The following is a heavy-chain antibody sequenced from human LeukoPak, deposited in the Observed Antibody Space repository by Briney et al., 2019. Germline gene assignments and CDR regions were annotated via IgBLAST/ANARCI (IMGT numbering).Heavy chain of an antibody. CDR2: INPSGGST. CDR1: GYTFTGYY. J-gene: IGHJ4*02. V-gene: IGHV1-46*01. CDR3: ARVPRWLLRDYYFDY. Sequence: ASVKVSCKASGYTFTGYYMHWVRQAPGQGLEWMGIINPSGGSTSYAQKFQGRVTMTRDTSTSTVYMELSSLRSEDTAVYYCARVPRWLLRDYYFDYWGQGTLVTVSS. D-gene: IGHD2-15*01.